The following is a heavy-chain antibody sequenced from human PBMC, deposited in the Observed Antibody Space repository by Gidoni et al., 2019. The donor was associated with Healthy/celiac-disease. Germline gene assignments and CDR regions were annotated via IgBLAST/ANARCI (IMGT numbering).Heavy chain of an antibody. J-gene: IGHJ6*03. Sequence: QVQLVESGGGVVQPGRSLRRSCAASGLPFRSSAMHWVRQAPGKGLEWVAVISYDGSNKYYADSVKGRFTISRDNSKNTLYLQMNSLRAEDTAVYYCAREEWLSQDYYYYYMDVWGKGTTVTVSS. CDR3: AREEWLSQDYYYYYMDV. V-gene: IGHV3-30-3*01. CDR1: GLPFRSSA. CDR2: ISYDGSNK. D-gene: IGHD3-3*01.